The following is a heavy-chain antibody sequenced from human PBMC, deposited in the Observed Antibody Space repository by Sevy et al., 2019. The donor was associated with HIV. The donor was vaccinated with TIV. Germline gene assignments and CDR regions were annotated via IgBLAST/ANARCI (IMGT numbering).Heavy chain of an antibody. J-gene: IGHJ4*02. D-gene: IGHD3-22*01. CDR1: GFTVSSNY. CDR2: IYSGGST. Sequence: GGSLRLSCAASGFTVSSNYMSWVRQAPGKGLEWVSVIYSGGSTYYADSVKGRFTISRDNSKNSLYLQMNSLRAEDTAVYYCARRKRGRYYDSSGYWPFDYWGQGTLVTVSS. CDR3: ARRKRGRYYDSSGYWPFDY. V-gene: IGHV3-53*01.